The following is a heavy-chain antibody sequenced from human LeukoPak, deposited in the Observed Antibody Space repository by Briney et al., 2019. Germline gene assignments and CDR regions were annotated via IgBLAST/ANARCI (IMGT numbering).Heavy chain of an antibody. CDR2: IYYSGST. Sequence: SETLSLTCTVSGGSISSSSNYWGWIRQSPGKGLEWIGSIYYSGSTYYNPSLKSRVTISVDTSKNQFSLKLSSVTAADTAVYYCASGLGMVVVITRGYYGMDVWGQGSTVTVSS. V-gene: IGHV4-39*01. J-gene: IGHJ6*02. CDR1: GGSISSSSNY. D-gene: IGHD3-22*01. CDR3: ASGLGMVVVITRGYYGMDV.